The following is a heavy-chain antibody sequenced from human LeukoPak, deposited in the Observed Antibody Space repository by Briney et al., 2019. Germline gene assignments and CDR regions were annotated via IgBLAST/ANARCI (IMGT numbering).Heavy chain of an antibody. D-gene: IGHD3-22*01. V-gene: IGHV3-53*01. J-gene: IGHJ6*02. Sequence: GGSLRLSCAASGFTVGSNYMSWVRQAPGKGLEWVSVIYSGGSTYYADSVKGRFTISRDNSKNTLYLQMNSLRAEDTAVYYCGWSSGYYNVYYYGMDVWGQGTTVTVSS. CDR3: GWSSGYYNVYYYGMDV. CDR2: IYSGGST. CDR1: GFTVGSNY.